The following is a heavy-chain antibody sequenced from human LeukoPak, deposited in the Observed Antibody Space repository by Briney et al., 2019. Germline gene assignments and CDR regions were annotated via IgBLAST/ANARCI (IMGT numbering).Heavy chain of an antibody. V-gene: IGHV4-34*01. CDR3: ARGGAYYYDSSGYYPIRHDY. J-gene: IGHJ4*02. Sequence: SETLSLTCAVYGGSFSGYYWSWIRQPPGKGLEWIGEISHSGSTNYNPTLKSRVTISVDTSKNQFSLKLSSVTAADTAVYYCARGGAYYYDSSGYYPIRHDYWGQGTLVTVSS. CDR1: GGSFSGYY. D-gene: IGHD3-22*01. CDR2: ISHSGST.